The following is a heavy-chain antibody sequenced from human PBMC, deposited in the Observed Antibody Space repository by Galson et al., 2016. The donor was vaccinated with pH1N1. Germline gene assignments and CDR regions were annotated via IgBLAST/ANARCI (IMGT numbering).Heavy chain of an antibody. CDR1: GGTFRSYA. CDR3: ARGYGRFGGIEH. D-gene: IGHD3-10*01. CDR2: IIPIFGTA. V-gene: IGHV1-69*05. Sequence: SVNVSCKASGGTFRSYAISWVRQAPRQGPEWMGGIIPIFGTAKYAQKFQDRVTITTDESTSTAYLELSSLRFEDTAVYDCARGYGRFGGIEHWGQGTVVTVSS. J-gene: IGHJ4*02.